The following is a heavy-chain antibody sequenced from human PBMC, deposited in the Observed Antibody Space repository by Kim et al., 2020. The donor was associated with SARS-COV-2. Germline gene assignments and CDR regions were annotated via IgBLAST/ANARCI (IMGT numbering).Heavy chain of an antibody. CDR3: TARGGADFDY. Sequence: SETLSLTCTVSGGSISSGGYYWSWIRQHPGKGLEWIGYIYYSGSTYYNPSLKSRVTISVDTSKNQFSLKLSSVTAADTAVYYCTARGGADFDYWGQGTLVTVSS. CDR1: GGSISSGGYY. J-gene: IGHJ4*02. V-gene: IGHV4-31*03. D-gene: IGHD2-21*01. CDR2: IYYSGST.